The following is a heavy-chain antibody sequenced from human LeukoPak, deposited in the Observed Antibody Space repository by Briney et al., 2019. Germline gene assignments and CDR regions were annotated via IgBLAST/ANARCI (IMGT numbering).Heavy chain of an antibody. CDR1: GGTFSSYA. Sequence: GASVKVSCKASGGTFSSYAISWVRQAPGQGLEWMGRIIPILGIANYAQKFQGRVTITADKSTSTAYMELSSLRSEDTAVYYCASFHCSGGSCYPPGIGWFDPWGQGTLVTVSS. CDR2: IIPILGIA. J-gene: IGHJ5*02. D-gene: IGHD2-15*01. V-gene: IGHV1-69*04. CDR3: ASFHCSGGSCYPPGIGWFDP.